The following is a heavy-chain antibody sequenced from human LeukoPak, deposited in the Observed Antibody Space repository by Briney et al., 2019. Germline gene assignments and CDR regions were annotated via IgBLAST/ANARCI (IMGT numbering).Heavy chain of an antibody. D-gene: IGHD3-10*01. CDR2: IYYSGST. CDR3: ARVHLGRGYYYYYYMDV. CDR1: GGSISSSSYY. J-gene: IGHJ6*03. V-gene: IGHV4-39*07. Sequence: PSETLSLTCTVAGGSISSSSYYWDWIRQPPGKGLEWIGSIYYSGSTYYNPSLKSRVTISVDTSKNQFSLKLSSVTAADTAVYYCARVHLGRGYYYYYYMDVWGKGTTVTISS.